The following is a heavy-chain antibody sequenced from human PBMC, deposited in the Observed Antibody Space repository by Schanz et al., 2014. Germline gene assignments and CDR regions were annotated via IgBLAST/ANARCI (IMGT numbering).Heavy chain of an antibody. V-gene: IGHV1-2*06. CDR2: ISPSSGGT. J-gene: IGHJ4*02. D-gene: IGHD4-17*01. CDR1: GYTFTNHY. Sequence: QVQVIQSGPEVKKPGASVKVSCKASGYTFTNHYLHWVRQAPGQGLEWMGRISPSSGGTNYAQNFQGRVTMTKDTSINTVYMELSTLTSDDTAVYYCARELRLEYYFDYWGQGTQVTVSS. CDR3: ARELRLEYYFDY.